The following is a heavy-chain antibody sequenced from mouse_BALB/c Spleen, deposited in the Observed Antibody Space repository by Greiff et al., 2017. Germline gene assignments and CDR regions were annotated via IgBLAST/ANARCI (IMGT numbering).Heavy chain of an antibody. CDR2: SRNKANDYTT. CDR1: GFTFSDFY. J-gene: IGHJ1*01. Sequence: EVKVVESGGGLVQPGGSLRLSCATSGFTFSDFYMEWVRQPPGKRLEWIAASRNKANDYTTEYSASVKGRFIVSRDTSQSILYLQMNALRAEDTAIYYCARDAPYYYGSSYDWYFDVWGAGTTVTVSS. CDR3: ARDAPYYYGSSYDWYFDV. V-gene: IGHV7-1*02. D-gene: IGHD1-1*01.